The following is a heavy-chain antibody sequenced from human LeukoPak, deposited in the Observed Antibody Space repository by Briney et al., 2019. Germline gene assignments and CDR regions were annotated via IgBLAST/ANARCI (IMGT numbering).Heavy chain of an antibody. V-gene: IGHV4-61*08. CDR3: ARCRWNYPFDY. J-gene: IGHJ4*02. CDR2: IFYSGTT. D-gene: IGHD1-7*01. Sequence: SSETLSLTCAVSGASISGSGYYWSWIRQPPGKGLEWIGYIFYSGTTDYNPSLKSRVTISVDTSKNQFSLKVSSVTAADTAVYYCARCRWNYPFDYWGQGTLVTVSS. CDR1: GASISGSGYY.